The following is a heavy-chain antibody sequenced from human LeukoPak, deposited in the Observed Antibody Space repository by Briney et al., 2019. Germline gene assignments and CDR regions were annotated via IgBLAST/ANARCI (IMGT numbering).Heavy chain of an antibody. CDR3: ARAIAAAGFYYYYMDV. Sequence: ASVKVSCKASGGTFISYAMSWVRQAPGQGLEWMGGIIPIFGTANYAQKFQGRVTITADKSTSTAYMELSSLRSEDTAVYYCARAIAAAGFYYYYMDVWGKGTTVTVSS. V-gene: IGHV1-69*06. J-gene: IGHJ6*03. D-gene: IGHD6-13*01. CDR2: IIPIFGTA. CDR1: GGTFISYA.